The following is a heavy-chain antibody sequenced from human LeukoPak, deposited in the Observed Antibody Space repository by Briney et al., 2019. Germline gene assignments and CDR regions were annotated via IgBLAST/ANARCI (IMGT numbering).Heavy chain of an antibody. CDR3: ARVDDSSGYYPFFDY. J-gene: IGHJ4*02. Sequence: SETLSLTCTVSGGSISSYYWSWIRQPPGKGLEWIGYIYYSGGTNYNPSLKSRVTISVDTSKSQFSLKLSSVTAADTAVYYCARVDDSSGYYPFFDYWGQGTLVIVSS. D-gene: IGHD3-22*01. V-gene: IGHV4-59*01. CDR1: GGSISSYY. CDR2: IYYSGGT.